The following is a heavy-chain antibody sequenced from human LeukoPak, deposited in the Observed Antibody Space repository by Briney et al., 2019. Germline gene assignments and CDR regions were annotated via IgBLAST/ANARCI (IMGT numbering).Heavy chain of an antibody. CDR3: ARVSDSSGYYPLIDY. D-gene: IGHD3-22*01. J-gene: IGHJ4*02. CDR1: AGSITSDY. V-gene: IGHV4-59*08. Sequence: PSETLSLTCTVSAGSITSDYWSWVRQPPGKGLEWIGNSHYTGRTSYTASLKSRVTISVDTSKNQFSLKLNSVAAADTAVYYCARVSDSSGYYPLIDYWGQGTLVTVSS. CDR2: SHYTGRT.